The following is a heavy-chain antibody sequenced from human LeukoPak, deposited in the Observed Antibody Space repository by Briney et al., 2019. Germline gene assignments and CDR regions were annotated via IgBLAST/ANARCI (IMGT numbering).Heavy chain of an antibody. D-gene: IGHD2/OR15-2a*01. J-gene: IGHJ6*02. V-gene: IGHV5-51*01. CDR2: IYPGDSET. Sequence: GESLKISCKGSGYSFTSYWIGWVRQMPGKGLEWMGIIYPGDSETRYSPSCQGQVTISADKSISTAYLQWSSLKASDTAMYYCARLVLRGYYGMDVWGQGTTVTVSS. CDR1: GYSFTSYW. CDR3: ARLVLRGYYGMDV.